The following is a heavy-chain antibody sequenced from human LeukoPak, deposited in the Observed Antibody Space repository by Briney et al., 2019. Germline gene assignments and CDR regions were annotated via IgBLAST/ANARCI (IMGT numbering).Heavy chain of an antibody. Sequence: ASVKVSCKASGYTFTGYYMHWVRQAPGQGLEWMGWIDPNSGGTNYAQKFQGWVTMTRDTSISTAYMELSRLRSDDTAVYYCARGSSGWDSEDGMDVWGQGTTVTVSS. D-gene: IGHD6-19*01. J-gene: IGHJ6*02. V-gene: IGHV1-2*04. CDR2: IDPNSGGT. CDR3: ARGSSGWDSEDGMDV. CDR1: GYTFTGYY.